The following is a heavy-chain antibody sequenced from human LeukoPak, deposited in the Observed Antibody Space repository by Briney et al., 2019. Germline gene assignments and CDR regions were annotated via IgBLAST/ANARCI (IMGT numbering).Heavy chain of an antibody. J-gene: IGHJ1*01. CDR1: GITFSNFG. D-gene: IGHD6-13*01. V-gene: IGHV3-23*01. CDR3: ATHRYTSSAYYFLQ. Sequence: GGSLRLSCAASGITFSNFGMSWVRQAPGKGLEWVSGISGNGGSTYYADSVKGRFTISRDNSKNSLYLLMDSLRAEDTAMYYCATHRYTSSAYYFLQWGQGTLVTVSS. CDR2: ISGNGGST.